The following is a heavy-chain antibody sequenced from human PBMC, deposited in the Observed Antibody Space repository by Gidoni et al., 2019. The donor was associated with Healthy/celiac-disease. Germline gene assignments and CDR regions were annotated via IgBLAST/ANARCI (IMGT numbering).Heavy chain of an antibody. D-gene: IGHD2-8*02. CDR2: VDPEDGET. CDR3: AIPGPYRWGLGY. Sequence: EVQLVHSGAEVKKPGATVKISCKVSGYTFTDYYMHWVQQAPGKGREWMGHVDPEDGETIYAEKFQGRVTITADTSTDTAYMEPSSLRSEDTAVYYCAIPGPYRWGLGYWGQGTLVTVSS. CDR1: GYTFTDYY. V-gene: IGHV1-69-2*01. J-gene: IGHJ4*02.